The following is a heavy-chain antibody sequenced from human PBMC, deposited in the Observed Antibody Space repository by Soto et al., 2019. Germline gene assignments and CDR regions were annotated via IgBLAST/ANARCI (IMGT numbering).Heavy chain of an antibody. CDR3: ARGIRQSSVWDFDC. J-gene: IGHJ4*02. V-gene: IGHV1-69*06. D-gene: IGHD5-18*01. CDR1: GDTFRSDA. CDR2: IIPMFGAA. Sequence: QVQLVQSGAEVRKPGSSVKVSCTTSGDTFRSDAFSWVRQAPGQGLEWMGGIIPMFGAANYAQRFQDRVTITADIFTNTVHVELSGLRSADTGLYYCARGIRQSSVWDFDCWGQGTLVTVSS.